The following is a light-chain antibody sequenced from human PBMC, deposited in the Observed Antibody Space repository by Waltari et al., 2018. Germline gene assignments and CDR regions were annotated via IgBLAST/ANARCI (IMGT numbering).Light chain of an antibody. CDR1: SGSIASNF. Sequence: NFMLTQSHSVSESPGKTVTISCTRSSGSIASNFVQWYQQRPGSAPTTWIYEDNQRPSGVPDRFSGSIDSSSNSASLTISGLKTEDEADYYCQSYDNINQGVFGGGTKLTVL. V-gene: IGLV6-57*04. CDR2: EDN. J-gene: IGLJ3*02. CDR3: QSYDNINQGV.